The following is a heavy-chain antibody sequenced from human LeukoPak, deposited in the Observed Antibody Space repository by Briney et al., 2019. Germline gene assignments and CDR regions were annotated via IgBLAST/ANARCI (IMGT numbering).Heavy chain of an antibody. D-gene: IGHD3-22*01. J-gene: IGHJ4*02. Sequence: PGGSLRLSCAASGFTFSDYYMTWIRQAPGKGLEWISYIGNSGSTIYYADSVKGRFTISRDNAKNSLYLQMNSLRAEDTAVYYCARGTYYYDSSGYYYIDYWGQGTLVTVSS. CDR2: IGNSGSTI. CDR3: ARGTYYYDSSGYYYIDY. CDR1: GFTFSDYY. V-gene: IGHV3-11*01.